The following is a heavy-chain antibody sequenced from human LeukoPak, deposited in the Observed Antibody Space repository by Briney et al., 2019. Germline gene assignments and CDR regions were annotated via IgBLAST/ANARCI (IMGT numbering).Heavy chain of an antibody. J-gene: IGHJ4*02. CDR1: GYTFTTYV. D-gene: IGHD3-10*01. CDR3: ARDSGVGSLGYYFDH. V-gene: IGHV1-3*04. Sequence: ASVKLSCRASGYTFTTYVIHWVRQAPGQRLEWMGWINTGNGNTKYSQKFQDRVTITRDTSAGTAYMELSSLTSEDTAVYYCARDSGVGSLGYYFDHWGQGTLVTVSS. CDR2: INTGNGNT.